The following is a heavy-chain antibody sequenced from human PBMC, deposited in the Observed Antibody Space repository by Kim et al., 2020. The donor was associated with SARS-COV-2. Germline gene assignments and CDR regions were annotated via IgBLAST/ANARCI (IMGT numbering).Heavy chain of an antibody. Sequence: NPSLKSRITISGDTSKNQFSLDLSAVTAADTAVYYCARRGAVAGNPVYDYWGQGTLVTVSS. V-gene: IGHV4-39*01. D-gene: IGHD6-19*01. CDR3: ARRGAVAGNPVYDY. J-gene: IGHJ4*02.